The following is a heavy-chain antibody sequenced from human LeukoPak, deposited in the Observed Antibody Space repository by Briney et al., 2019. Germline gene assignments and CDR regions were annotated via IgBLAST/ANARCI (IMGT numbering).Heavy chain of an antibody. CDR2: INPSGGAT. D-gene: IGHD3-10*01. V-gene: IGHV1-46*01. Sequence: GASVTVSRKASGYTFTSYYMHWVRQAPGQGLEWMGIINPSGGATSYAQKFQGRVAMIGDTSTSTVYMQMSSLRIDDTAVYYCAGHSDLGSGSHYPYYYLMDVWGQGTRSTVSS. CDR1: GYTFTSYY. CDR3: AGHSDLGSGSHYPYYYLMDV. J-gene: IGHJ6*02.